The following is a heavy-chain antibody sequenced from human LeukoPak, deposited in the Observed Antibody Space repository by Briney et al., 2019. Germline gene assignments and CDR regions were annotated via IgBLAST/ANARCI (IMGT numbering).Heavy chain of an antibody. D-gene: IGHD3-16*02. Sequence: SQTLPLTCTVSGGSISSGGYYWSWIRQHPGKGLEWIGYIYYSGSTYCNPSLKSRVTISVDTSKNQFSLELSSVTAADTAVYYCARVIDYVWGSYRRPHPSYYFDYWGQGTLVTVSS. CDR3: ARVIDYVWGSYRRPHPSYYFDY. J-gene: IGHJ4*02. V-gene: IGHV4-31*03. CDR2: IYYSGST. CDR1: GGSISSGGYY.